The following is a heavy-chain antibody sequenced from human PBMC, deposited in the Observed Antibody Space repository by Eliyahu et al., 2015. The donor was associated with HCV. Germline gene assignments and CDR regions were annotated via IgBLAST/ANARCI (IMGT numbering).Heavy chain of an antibody. J-gene: IGHJ4*02. CDR1: XFXFXRYA. Sequence: EVQLLESGGGLVQPGGSLRLSCAASXFXFXRYAMXWVRQAPGKGLEWVSAISGSGGSTYYADSVKGRFTISRDNSKNTLYLQMNSLRAEDTAVYYCAKKTYYDFWSGYPTDWGQGTLVTVSS. CDR3: AKKTYYDFWSGYPTD. V-gene: IGHV3-23*01. D-gene: IGHD3-3*01. CDR2: ISGSGGST.